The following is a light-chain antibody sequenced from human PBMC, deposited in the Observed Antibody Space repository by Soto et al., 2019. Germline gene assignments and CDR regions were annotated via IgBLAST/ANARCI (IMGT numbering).Light chain of an antibody. CDR1: QGISTY. CDR3: QQSYSSPPT. V-gene: IGKV1-16*01. J-gene: IGKJ1*01. CDR2: SAS. Sequence: DIQMTQSPSSLSASVGDRVTITCRASQGISTYLGWYQQKPGKVPKSLIYSASSLQSGVPSRFSASGSGTEFTLTISDMQPEDFATYYCQQSYSSPPTFGQGTKVDIK.